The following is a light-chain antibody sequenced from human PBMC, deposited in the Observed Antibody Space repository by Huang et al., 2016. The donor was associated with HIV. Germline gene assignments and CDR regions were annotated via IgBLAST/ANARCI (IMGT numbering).Light chain of an antibody. CDR3: QQYNNWPRT. V-gene: IGKV3-15*01. J-gene: IGKJ1*01. CDR2: GAS. CDR1: QSVSSN. Sequence: EIVMTQSPATLSVSPGERATLSCRVIQSVSSNLAWYQQTPGQAPRLLIYGASTRATCIPARFRGSGSGTEFTLTISSLQSEDFAVYYCQQYNNWPRTFGQGTKVEIK.